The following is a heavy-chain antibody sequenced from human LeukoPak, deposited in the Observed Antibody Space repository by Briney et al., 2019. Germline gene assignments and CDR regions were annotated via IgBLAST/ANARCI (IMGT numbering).Heavy chain of an antibody. Sequence: GGSLRLSCAASGFTFSSYGMHWVRQAPGKGLEWVAVISYDGSNKYYADSAKGRFAISRDNSKNTLYLQMNSLRAEDTAVYYCANGHMIGGYCSSTSCPTAFDIWGQGTMVTVSS. CDR1: GFTFSSYG. D-gene: IGHD2-2*01. CDR3: ANGHMIGGYCSSTSCPTAFDI. CDR2: ISYDGSNK. J-gene: IGHJ3*02. V-gene: IGHV3-30*18.